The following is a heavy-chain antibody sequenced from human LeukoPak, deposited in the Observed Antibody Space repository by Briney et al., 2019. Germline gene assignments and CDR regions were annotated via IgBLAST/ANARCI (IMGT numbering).Heavy chain of an antibody. D-gene: IGHD1-20*01. CDR3: ARLLVYNSGGEAFDH. J-gene: IGHJ4*02. Sequence: GGSLRLSCAASGFTFSRYWMSWGRQAPGKGLEWVANIKQDGSEKYYVDSVKGRFTISRENAKNSLYLQMNSLRAEDTAVYYCARLLVYNSGGEAFDHWGQGTLVTVSS. CDR1: GFTFSRYW. CDR2: IKQDGSEK. V-gene: IGHV3-7*01.